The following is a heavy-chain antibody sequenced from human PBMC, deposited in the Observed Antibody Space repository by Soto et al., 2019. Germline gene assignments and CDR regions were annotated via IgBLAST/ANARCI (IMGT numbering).Heavy chain of an antibody. CDR1: GYSFTSYW. CDR3: AKVPSRSANYYYGMDV. V-gene: IGHV5-10-1*01. CDR2: IDPSDSYT. Sequence: GGALKISWKGSGYSFTSYWISWVRQMPGKGLEGMGRIDPSDSYTNYSPSFQGHVTISRDNSKNTLYLQMNSLRAEDTAVYYCAKVPSRSANYYYGMDVWGQGTTVTVSS. D-gene: IGHD6-6*01. J-gene: IGHJ6*02.